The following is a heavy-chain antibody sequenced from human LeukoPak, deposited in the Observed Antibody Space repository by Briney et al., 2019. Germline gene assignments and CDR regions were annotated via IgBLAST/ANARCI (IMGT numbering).Heavy chain of an antibody. V-gene: IGHV3-23*01. CDR1: GFTFSSSA. CDR3: ARSEGYFDY. Sequence: GGSLRLSCAASGFTFSSSAMSWVRQVPGKGLEWVSGISASGGSTNYADSVRGRFTISRDNSKNTLYLQMNSLRAEDTAVYYCARSEGYFDYWGQGTLVTVSS. J-gene: IGHJ4*02. CDR2: ISASGGST.